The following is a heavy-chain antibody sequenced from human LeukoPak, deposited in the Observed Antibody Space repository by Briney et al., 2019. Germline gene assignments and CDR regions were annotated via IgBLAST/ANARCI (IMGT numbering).Heavy chain of an antibody. J-gene: IGHJ4*02. D-gene: IGHD6-25*01. V-gene: IGHV3-30-3*01. CDR3: ASLSMGGYGIDY. CDR1: GFTFSSYA. CDR2: ISYDGSNK. Sequence: GGSLRLSCAASGFTFSSYAMHWVRQAPGKGLEWVAVISYDGSNKYYADSVKGRFTISRDNSKNTLYLQMNSLRAEDTAVYYCASLSMGGYGIDYWGQGTLVTVSS.